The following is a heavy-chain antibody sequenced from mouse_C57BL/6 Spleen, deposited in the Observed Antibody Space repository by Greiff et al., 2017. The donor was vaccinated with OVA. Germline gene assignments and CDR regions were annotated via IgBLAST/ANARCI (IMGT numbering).Heavy chain of an antibody. CDR2: IYPGSGST. CDR3: ARSGYYDYAMDY. D-gene: IGHD2-3*01. CDR1: GYTFPSYW. V-gene: IGHV1-55*01. J-gene: IGHJ4*01. Sequence: QVQLQQPGAELVKPGASVKMSCKASGYTFPSYWITWVKQRPGQGLEWIGDIYPGSGSTNYNEKFKSKATLTVDTSSSTAYMQLSSLTSEDSAVYYCARSGYYDYAMDYWGQGTSVTVSS.